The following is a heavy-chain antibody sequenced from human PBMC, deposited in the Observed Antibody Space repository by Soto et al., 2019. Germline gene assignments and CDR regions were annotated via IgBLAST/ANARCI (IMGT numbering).Heavy chain of an antibody. CDR2: INAGNGNT. V-gene: IGHV1-3*01. CDR1: GYTFTSYA. D-gene: IGHD3-9*01. Sequence: QVQLVQSGAEVKKPGASVKVSCKASGYTFTSYAMHWVRQAPGQRLEWMGWINAGNGNTKYSQKFQGRVTITRDTSASTAYMELSSLRSEDTAVYYCARLDILTGYSHPSHFYGMDVWGQGTTVTVSS. CDR3: ARLDILTGYSHPSHFYGMDV. J-gene: IGHJ6*02.